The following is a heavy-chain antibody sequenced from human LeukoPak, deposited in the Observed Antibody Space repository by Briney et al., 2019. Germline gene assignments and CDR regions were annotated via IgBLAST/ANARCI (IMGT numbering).Heavy chain of an antibody. Sequence: GGSLRLSCAASGFTFSSYGIHWVRQAPGKGLEWVAFISSDESNKYYADSVKGRFTISRDNSKNTLYLQMNTLRAEDTAVYYCARAYYYGSESPRPFDYWGQGNLVTVSS. D-gene: IGHD3-10*01. CDR2: ISSDESNK. CDR3: ARAYYYGSESPRPFDY. V-gene: IGHV3-30*03. J-gene: IGHJ4*02. CDR1: GFTFSSYG.